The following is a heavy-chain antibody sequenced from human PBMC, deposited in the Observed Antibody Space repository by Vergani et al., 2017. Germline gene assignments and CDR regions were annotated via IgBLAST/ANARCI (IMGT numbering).Heavy chain of an antibody. CDR3: AKEGITMVRGVAIAPYFDY. V-gene: IGHV3-20*04. Sequence: EVQLVESGGGVVRPGGSLRLSCAASGFTFDDYGMSWVRQAPGKGLEWVSGINWNGGSTGYADSVKGRFTISRDNSKNTLYLQMNSLRAEDTAVYYCAKEGITMVRGVAIAPYFDYWGQGTLVTVSS. CDR1: GFTFDDYG. J-gene: IGHJ4*02. CDR2: INWNGGST. D-gene: IGHD3-10*01.